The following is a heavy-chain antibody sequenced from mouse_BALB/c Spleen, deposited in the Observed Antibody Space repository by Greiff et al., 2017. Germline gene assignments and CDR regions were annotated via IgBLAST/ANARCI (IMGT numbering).Heavy chain of an antibody. J-gene: IGHJ3*01. D-gene: IGHD2-10*01. CDR2: IDPETGGT. V-gene: IGHV1-15*01. CDR3: TRGTYYGNYASLAY. CDR1: GYTFTDYE. Sequence: QVQLKQSGAELVRPGASVTLSCKASGYTFTDYEMHWVKQTPVHGLEWIGAIDPETGGTAYNQKFKGKATLTADKSSSTAYMELRSLTSEDSAVYYCTRGTYYGNYASLAYWGQGTLVTVSA.